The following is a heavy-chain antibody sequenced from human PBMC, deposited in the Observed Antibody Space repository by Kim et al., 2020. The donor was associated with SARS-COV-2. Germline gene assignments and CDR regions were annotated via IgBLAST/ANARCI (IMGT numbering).Heavy chain of an antibody. CDR3: ARDYGDRYYYYYGMDV. Sequence: GGSLRLSCAASGFTFSSYWMHWVRQAPGKGLVWVSRINSDGSSTSYADSVKGRFTISRDNAKNTLHLQMNSLRAEDTAVYYCARDYGDRYYYYYGMDVWGQGTTVTVSS. CDR1: GFTFSSYW. D-gene: IGHD4-17*01. CDR2: INSDGSST. V-gene: IGHV3-74*01. J-gene: IGHJ6*02.